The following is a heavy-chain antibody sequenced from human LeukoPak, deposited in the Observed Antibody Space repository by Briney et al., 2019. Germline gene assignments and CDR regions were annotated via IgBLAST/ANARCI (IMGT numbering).Heavy chain of an antibody. CDR3: ARAEYDRSGSIYYYYGMDI. CDR1: GYTFTSYY. J-gene: IGHJ6*02. V-gene: IGHV3-30-3*01. D-gene: IGHD3-22*01. CDR2: ISYDGSNK. Sequence: SCKASGYTFTSYYMHWVRQAPGKGLEWVAVISYDGSNKYNADSVKGRFTISRDNSKNTLYLQMNSLRREDTAEYYCARAEYDRSGSIYYYYGMDIWGQGTTVTVSS.